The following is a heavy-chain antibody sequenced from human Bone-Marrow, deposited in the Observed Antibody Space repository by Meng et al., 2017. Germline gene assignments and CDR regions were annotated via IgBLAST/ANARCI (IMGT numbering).Heavy chain of an antibody. V-gene: IGHV1-8*02. J-gene: IGHJ3*02. CDR2: MNPNSGNT. D-gene: IGHD3-16*01. CDR3: ARWGVHVEGAFDI. CDR1: GYTFTSYA. Sequence: ASVKVSCKASGYTFTSYAMNWVRQAPGQGLEWMGWMNPNSGNTGYAQKFQGRVTMTRNTSISTAYMELSSLRSEGTAVYYCARWGVHVEGAFDIWGQGTMVTVSS.